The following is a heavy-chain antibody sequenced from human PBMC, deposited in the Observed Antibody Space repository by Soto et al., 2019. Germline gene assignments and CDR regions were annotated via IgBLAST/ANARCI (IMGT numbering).Heavy chain of an antibody. CDR1: EFTVSSSY. D-gene: IGHD2-2*01. V-gene: IGHV3-53*01. CDR3: ARAPPYCSSTSCPGTFDI. CDR2: IYSGGST. J-gene: IGHJ3*02. Sequence: GGSLRLSCAASEFTVSSSYMTWVRQAPGKGLEWVSVIYSGGSTYYAASVRGRFTISRDNSKNTLYLQMNSLRAEDTAVYYCARAPPYCSSTSCPGTFDIWGQGTMVT.